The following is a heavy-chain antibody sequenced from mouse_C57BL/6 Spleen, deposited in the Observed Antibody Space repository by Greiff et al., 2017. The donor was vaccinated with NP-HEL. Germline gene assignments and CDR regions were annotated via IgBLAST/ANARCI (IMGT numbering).Heavy chain of an antibody. D-gene: IGHD2-3*01. CDR1: GYTFTSYG. J-gene: IGHJ3*01. Sequence: VKLMESGAELARPGASVKLSCKASGYTFTSYGISWVKQRTGQGLEWIGEIYPRSGNTYYNEKFKGKATLTADKSSSTAYMELRSLTSEDSAVYFCASFLYDFSFAYWGQGTLVTVSA. V-gene: IGHV1-81*01. CDR2: IYPRSGNT. CDR3: ASFLYDFSFAY.